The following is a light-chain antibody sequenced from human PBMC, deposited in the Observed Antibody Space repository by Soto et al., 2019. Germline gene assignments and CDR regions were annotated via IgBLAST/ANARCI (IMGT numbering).Light chain of an antibody. J-gene: IGKJ1*01. CDR3: QQYSNWPRT. Sequence: IVLTQSPGTLSLSPGERATLSCRASQSLSINLAWYQRKPGQAPRVLIYGASTRATGIPARFSGSGSGTEFTLTISSLQSEDFAVYYCQQYSNWPRTCGQGTKGDIK. CDR1: QSLSIN. CDR2: GAS. V-gene: IGKV3-15*01.